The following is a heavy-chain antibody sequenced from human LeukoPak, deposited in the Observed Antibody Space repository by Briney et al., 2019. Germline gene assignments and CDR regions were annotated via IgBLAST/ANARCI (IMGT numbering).Heavy chain of an antibody. CDR2: MYYSGTT. CDR1: GGSITSYY. V-gene: IGHV4-59*01. J-gene: IGHJ4*02. D-gene: IGHD2-21*02. CDR3: ARLPMAVTPHVDY. Sequence: PSETLSLTCTVSGGSITSYYRSWIRQLQGKGLEWIGFMYYSGTTNYNPSLKSRVTISLGMSKNQFSLKLSSVTAADTAVYYCARLPMAVTPHVDYWGQGTLVTVSS.